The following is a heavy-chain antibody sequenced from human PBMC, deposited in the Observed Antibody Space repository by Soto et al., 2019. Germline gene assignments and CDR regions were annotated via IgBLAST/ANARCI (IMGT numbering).Heavy chain of an antibody. Sequence: QVQLVQSGAEVKKPGASVKVSCKASGYTFTSYGISWVRQAPGQGLEWMGWISAYNGNTNYAQKLQGRVTMTTGTSTSTAYMELRILSSDDTAVYYCASTVWYDGYFDYWGQGTLVPVS. D-gene: IGHD2-15*01. CDR1: GYTFTSYG. CDR2: ISAYNGNT. V-gene: IGHV1-18*01. CDR3: ASTVWYDGYFDY. J-gene: IGHJ4*02.